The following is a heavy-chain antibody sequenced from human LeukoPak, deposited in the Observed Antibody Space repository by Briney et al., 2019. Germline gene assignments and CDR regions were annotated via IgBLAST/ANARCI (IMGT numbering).Heavy chain of an antibody. J-gene: IGHJ6*03. CDR3: ARADDFWSGYSNYYYYMDV. D-gene: IGHD3-3*01. CDR1: GYTFTGYY. CDR2: INPHSGGT. V-gene: IGHV1-2*02. Sequence: ASVKVSCKASGYTFTGYYIHWVRQAPGQGLEWMGWINPHSGGTNYAQKFQGGVTMTRDTSITTAYMELSRLRSDDTAVYYCARADDFWSGYSNYYYYMDVWGKGTTVTVSS.